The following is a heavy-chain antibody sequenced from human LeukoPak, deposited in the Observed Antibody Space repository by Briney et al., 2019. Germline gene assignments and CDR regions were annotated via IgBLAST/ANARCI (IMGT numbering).Heavy chain of an antibody. CDR1: GSRFTSTY. D-gene: IGHD4-17*01. CDR3: ARDQSGSTTVTVTTDYWYFDV. J-gene: IGHJ2*01. V-gene: IGHV1-46*01. CDR2: INPTGTYT. Sequence: ASVKVSCKASGSRFTSTYMHWVRQAPGQALEWMGLINPTGTYTKPAPNSHGRVPMTRDTSTSTDYMELRSLTSEDSAVYYCARDQSGSTTVTVTTDYWYFDVCGRGTLVTVSS.